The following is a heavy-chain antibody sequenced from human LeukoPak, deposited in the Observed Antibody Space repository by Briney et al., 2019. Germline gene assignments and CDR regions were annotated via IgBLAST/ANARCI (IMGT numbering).Heavy chain of an antibody. Sequence: PGGSLRLSCAASGFTFSSYGMHWVRQAPGKGLEWVAVISYDGSNKYYADSVKGRFTISRDNSRNTLYLQMNSLRAEDTAVYYCAKHARGGPASYGMDVWGQGTTVTVSS. J-gene: IGHJ6*02. CDR2: ISYDGSNK. D-gene: IGHD6-6*01. CDR1: GFTFSSYG. CDR3: AKHARGGPASYGMDV. V-gene: IGHV3-30*18.